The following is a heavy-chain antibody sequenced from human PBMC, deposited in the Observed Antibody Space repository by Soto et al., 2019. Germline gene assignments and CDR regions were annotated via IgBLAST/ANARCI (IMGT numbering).Heavy chain of an antibody. CDR2: LNGRATEK. CDR1: GFTFNNVW. J-gene: IGHJ4*02. V-gene: IGHV3-23*04. Sequence: EVQLVESGGGLVTPGGSLRLSCVASGFTFNNVWMTWVRQAPGKGLEWVSTLNGRATEKYHADSVRGRFTISRDNSKSTLYLQMNSLRAEDSAIYYCAKGYSDSSWSHLDFWGQGTLVTVSS. CDR3: AKGYSDSSWSHLDF. D-gene: IGHD6-13*01.